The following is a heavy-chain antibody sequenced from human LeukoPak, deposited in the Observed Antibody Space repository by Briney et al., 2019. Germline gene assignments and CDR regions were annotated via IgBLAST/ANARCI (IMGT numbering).Heavy chain of an antibody. J-gene: IGHJ4*02. CDR2: IYYSVST. Sequence: PSQTLSLTCTVSGVSISSGGYYCSWIRQHPGNGLEWIVYIYYSVSTYYNPSLKSRLTISVDTSKNQFSLKLSSVTAADTAVYYCARVPDYGDYEGNFDYWGQGTLVTVSS. CDR3: ARVPDYGDYEGNFDY. D-gene: IGHD4-17*01. CDR1: GVSISSGGYY. V-gene: IGHV4-31*03.